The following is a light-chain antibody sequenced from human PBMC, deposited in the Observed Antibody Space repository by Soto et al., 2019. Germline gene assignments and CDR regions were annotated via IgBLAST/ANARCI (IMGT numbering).Light chain of an antibody. CDR1: SSDVGGYNY. V-gene: IGLV2-8*01. Sequence: QSVLTQPPSASGSPGQSVTISCTGTSSDVGGYNYVSWYQQHPGQSPKLMIYEVSKRPSGVPDRFSGSKSGNTASLTVSGLQAEDEADYYCRSYAGNTVYVFGTGTKLTVL. CDR3: RSYAGNTVYV. CDR2: EVS. J-gene: IGLJ1*01.